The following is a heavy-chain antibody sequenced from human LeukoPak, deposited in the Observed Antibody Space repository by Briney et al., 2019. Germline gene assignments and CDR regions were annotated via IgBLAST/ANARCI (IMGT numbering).Heavy chain of an antibody. J-gene: IGHJ6*02. D-gene: IGHD2-15*01. CDR1: GYTFTSYD. CDR3: ARVPCGGGSCYYYYYGMDV. V-gene: IGHV1-8*01. Sequence: ASVKVSCKASGYTFTSYDINWVRQATGQGLEWMGWMNPNSGNTGYAQKFQGRVTMTRNTSISTAYMELSSLRSEDTAVYYCARVPCGGGSCYYYYYGMDVWGQGTTVTVSS. CDR2: MNPNSGNT.